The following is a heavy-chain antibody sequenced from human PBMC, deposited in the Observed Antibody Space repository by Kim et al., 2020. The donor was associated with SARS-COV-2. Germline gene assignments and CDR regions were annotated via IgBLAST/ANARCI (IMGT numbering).Heavy chain of an antibody. D-gene: IGHD5-18*01. CDR2: ISSSGSTI. Sequence: GGSLRLSCAASGFTFSSYEMNWVRQAPGKGLEWVSYISSSGSTIYYADSVKGRFTISRDNAKNSLYLQMNSLRAEDTAVYYCASRISGYSYGLYYFDYWGQGTLVTVSS. CDR1: GFTFSSYE. CDR3: ASRISGYSYGLYYFDY. J-gene: IGHJ4*02. V-gene: IGHV3-48*03.